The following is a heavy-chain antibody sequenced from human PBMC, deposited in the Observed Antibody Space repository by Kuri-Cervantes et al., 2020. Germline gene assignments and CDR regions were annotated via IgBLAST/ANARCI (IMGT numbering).Heavy chain of an antibody. CDR2: INHSGST. Sequence: SETLSLTCAVYGGSFSGYYWSWIRQPPGKGLEWIGEINHSGSTNYNPSLKSRVTISVDTSKNQFSLKLSSVTAADTAVYYCARGITMVRGAVDIWGQETMVTVSS. CDR1: GGSFSGYY. J-gene: IGHJ3*02. V-gene: IGHV4-34*01. CDR3: ARGITMVRGAVDI. D-gene: IGHD3-10*01.